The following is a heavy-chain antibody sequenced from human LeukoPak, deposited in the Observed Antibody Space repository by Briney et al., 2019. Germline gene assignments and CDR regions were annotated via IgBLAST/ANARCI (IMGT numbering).Heavy chain of an antibody. J-gene: IGHJ4*02. CDR2: INIDERIT. V-gene: IGHV3-74*01. CDR3: ATSLGPLTEY. D-gene: IGHD7-27*01. Sequence: GGSLRLSCAASGFSFSTQRMHWVRQAPGKGLVWVSYINIDERITGYADSVKGRFTISRDNAKNTLYLQMNSLKGEDTAVYYCATSLGPLTEYWGQGTLVTVSS. CDR1: GFSFSTQR.